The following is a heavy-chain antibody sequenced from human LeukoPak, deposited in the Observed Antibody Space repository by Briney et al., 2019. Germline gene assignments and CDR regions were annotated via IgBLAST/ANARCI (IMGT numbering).Heavy chain of an antibody. J-gene: IGHJ3*02. CDR3: ASRDSSHDAFDI. V-gene: IGHV4-59*01. D-gene: IGHD3-22*01. CDR2: IYYSGST. Sequence: SETLSLTCTVSGGSISSYYWSWIRQPPGKGLEWIGYIYYSGSTNYNPSLKSRVTISVDTSKNQFFLKLSSVTAADTAVYYCASRDSSHDAFDIWGQGTMVTVSS. CDR1: GGSISSYY.